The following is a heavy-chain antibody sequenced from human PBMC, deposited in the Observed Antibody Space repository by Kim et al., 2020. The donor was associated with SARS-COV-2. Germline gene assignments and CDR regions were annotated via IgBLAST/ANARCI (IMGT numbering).Heavy chain of an antibody. CDR1: GFIFSSYA. CDR2: VTGTSTGGVT. Sequence: GGSLRLSCATSGFIFSSYAMSWVRQAPGKGLEWVSAVTGTSTGGVTYYADSVKGRFSISRDNSKDTLYLEMNGLRAEDTAVYYCAKTQVGANGMDAWGQG. D-gene: IGHD1-26*01. J-gene: IGHJ6*02. V-gene: IGHV3-23*01. CDR3: AKTQVGANGMDA.